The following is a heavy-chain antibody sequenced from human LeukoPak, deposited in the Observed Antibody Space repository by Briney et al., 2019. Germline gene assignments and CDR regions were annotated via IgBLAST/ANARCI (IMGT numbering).Heavy chain of an antibody. J-gene: IGHJ3*02. CDR2: IYYSGST. V-gene: IGHV4-31*03. D-gene: IGHD2-2*01. CDR3: ARDAYCSSTSCYGDAFDI. CDR1: GGSISRGGYY. Sequence: SETLSLTCTVSGGSISRGGYYWSWIRQHPGKGLEWIGYIYYSGSTYYNPSLKSRVTISVDTSKNQFSLKLSSVTAADTAVYYCARDAYCSSTSCYGDAFDIWGQGTMVTVSS.